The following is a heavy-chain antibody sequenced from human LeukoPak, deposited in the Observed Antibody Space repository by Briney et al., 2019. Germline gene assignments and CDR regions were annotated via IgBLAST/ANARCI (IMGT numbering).Heavy chain of an antibody. J-gene: IGHJ4*02. Sequence: GRSLRLSCAASGFTFSSYAMHWVRQAPGKGLEWVAVISYDGSNKYYADSVKGRFTISRDNAKNSLYPQMNSLRAEDTAIYYCTRVGYIDEGIDYWGQGTLVTVSS. CDR3: TRVGYIDEGIDY. CDR1: GFTFSSYA. CDR2: ISYDGSNK. V-gene: IGHV3-30-3*01. D-gene: IGHD5-24*01.